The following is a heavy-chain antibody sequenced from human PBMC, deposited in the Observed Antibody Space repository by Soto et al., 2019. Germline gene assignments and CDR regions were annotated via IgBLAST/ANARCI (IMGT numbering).Heavy chain of an antibody. D-gene: IGHD2-21*02. J-gene: IGHJ6*02. V-gene: IGHV1-2*02. CDR3: ASTLAYCGGDCYSYYYYYGMDV. Sequence: ASVKVSCKASGYTFTGYYMHWVRQAPGQGLEWMGWINPNSGGTNYAQKFQGRVTMTRDTSISTAYMELSRLRSDDTAVYYCASTLAYCGGDCYSYYYYYGMDVWGQGTTVTVSS. CDR2: INPNSGGT. CDR1: GYTFTGYY.